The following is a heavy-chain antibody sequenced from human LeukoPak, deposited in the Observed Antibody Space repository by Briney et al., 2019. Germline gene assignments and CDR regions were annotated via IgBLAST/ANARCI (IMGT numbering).Heavy chain of an antibody. J-gene: IGHJ4*02. CDR3: ARAMRTTVVTSPFDY. D-gene: IGHD4-23*01. Sequence: EASVKVSCKASGYTFTTYDINSVRQAPGQGLEWMGRIIPILGIANYAQKFQGRVTITADKSTSTAYMELSSLRSEDTAVYYCARAMRTTVVTSPFDYWGQGTLVTVSS. CDR1: GYTFTTYD. CDR2: IIPILGIA. V-gene: IGHV1-69*10.